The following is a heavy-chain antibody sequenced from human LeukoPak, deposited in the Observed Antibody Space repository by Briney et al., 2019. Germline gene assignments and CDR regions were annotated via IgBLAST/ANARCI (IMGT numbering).Heavy chain of an antibody. Sequence: SETLSLTSSVFGGSIKSNNYYWAWIRQPPGRGLEWIGNFHYSGSSYYNPSLKSRATISVDTSKNQISLKLSSVTAADTAVFYCASFKVVVAAGDFDYWGQGTLVTVSS. V-gene: IGHV4-39*01. J-gene: IGHJ4*02. CDR2: FHYSGSS. CDR1: GGSIKSNNYY. CDR3: ASFKVVVAAGDFDY. D-gene: IGHD2-15*01.